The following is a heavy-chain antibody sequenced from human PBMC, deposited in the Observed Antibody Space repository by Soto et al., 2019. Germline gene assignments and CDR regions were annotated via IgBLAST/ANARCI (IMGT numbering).Heavy chain of an antibody. CDR3: ARGGLGYCSSTSCYTGYYYYYYGMDV. CDR1: GGTFSSYA. J-gene: IGHJ6*02. D-gene: IGHD2-2*02. CDR2: IIPIFGTA. V-gene: IGHV1-69*13. Sequence: ASVKVSCKASGGTFSSYAISWVRQAPGQGLEWMGGIIPIFGTANYAQKFQGRVTITADESMSTAYMELSSLRSEDTAVYYCARGGLGYCSSTSCYTGYYYYYYGMDVWGQGTTVTVFS.